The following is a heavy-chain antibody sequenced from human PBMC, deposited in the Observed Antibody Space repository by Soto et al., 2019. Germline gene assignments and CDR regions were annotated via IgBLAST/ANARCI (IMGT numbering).Heavy chain of an antibody. CDR3: SRAFADTAMVIYYYYGMDV. D-gene: IGHD5-18*01. Sequence: PGGSLRLSCAASGFTFSSYSMNWVRQAPGKGLEWVSSISSISSYIYYADSVKGRFTISRDNAKNSLYLQMNSLRDEDTAVYYCSRAFADTAMVIYYYYGMDVWGQGTTVTVP. CDR1: GFTFSSYS. V-gene: IGHV3-21*01. J-gene: IGHJ6*02. CDR2: ISSISSYI.